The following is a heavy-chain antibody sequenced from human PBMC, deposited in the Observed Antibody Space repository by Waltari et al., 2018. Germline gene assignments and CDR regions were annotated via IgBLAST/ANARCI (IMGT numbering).Heavy chain of an antibody. Sequence: QVQLVESGGGVVQPGGSLRLSCATSGFILSNYGMHWVRQAPGKGLEWVAFIRYDGSDTDYADSVKGRFTISRDNSKNTLYLRMNSLRVEDTAIYYCAKVLYALVPKVYWFDYWVQGTLVTVSS. CDR2: IRYDGSDT. V-gene: IGHV3-30*02. J-gene: IGHJ4*02. CDR1: GFILSNYG. CDR3: AKVLYALVPKVYWFDY. D-gene: IGHD5-12*01.